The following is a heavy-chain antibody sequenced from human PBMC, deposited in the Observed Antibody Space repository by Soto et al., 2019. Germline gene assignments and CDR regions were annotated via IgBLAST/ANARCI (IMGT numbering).Heavy chain of an antibody. D-gene: IGHD3-10*01. CDR3: ASPYYYGSGSFSRKGPYGMDV. V-gene: IGHV4-39*01. CDR1: GGSISSSSYY. CDR2: IYYSGST. Sequence: SETLSLTCTVSGGSISSSSYYRGWIRQPPGKGLEWIGSIYYSGSTYYNPSLKSRVTISVDTSKNQFSLKLSSVTAADTAVYYFASPYYYGSGSFSRKGPYGMDVWGQGTSVSVSS. J-gene: IGHJ6*02.